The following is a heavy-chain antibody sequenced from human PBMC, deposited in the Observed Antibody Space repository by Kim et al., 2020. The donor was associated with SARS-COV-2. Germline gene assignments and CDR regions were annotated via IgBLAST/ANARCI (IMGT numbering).Heavy chain of an antibody. Sequence: ASVKVSCKASGYPFSSYAMNWVRQAPGQGLEWMGWINTNTGNPTYAQGFTGRFVFSLDISVSTAYLQISSLKTEDTAVYYCVREMEWEHSWFDPWGQGTLVTVSS. J-gene: IGHJ5*02. CDR3: VREMEWEHSWFDP. CDR1: GYPFSSYA. D-gene: IGHD3-3*01. CDR2: INTNTGNP. V-gene: IGHV7-4-1*02.